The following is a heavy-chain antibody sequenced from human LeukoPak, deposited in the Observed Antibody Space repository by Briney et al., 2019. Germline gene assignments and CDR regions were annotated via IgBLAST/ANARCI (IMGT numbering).Heavy chain of an antibody. D-gene: IGHD1-26*01. CDR3: AREGVGLAFDY. J-gene: IGHJ4*02. CDR2: IYTSGST. V-gene: IGHV4-4*07. CDR1: GGSISSYY. Sequence: PSETLSLTCTVSGGSISSYYWSWIRQPAGKGLEWIGRIYTSGSTNYNPSLKTRVIMSVDTSRNQFSLKLNSMTAADTAVYYCAREGVGLAFDYWGQGSLVTVSS.